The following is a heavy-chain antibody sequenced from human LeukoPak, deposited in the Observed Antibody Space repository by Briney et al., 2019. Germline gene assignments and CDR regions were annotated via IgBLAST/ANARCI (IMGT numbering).Heavy chain of an antibody. CDR1: GYTFISFG. V-gene: IGHV1-18*01. CDR3: ARCGYQLPHWFDP. J-gene: IGHJ5*02. CDR2: ISAYNGNA. Sequence: ASVKVSCKASGYTFISFGISWVRQAPGQGLEWMGCISAYNGNANYAQKVQGRVTMTTDTSTNTAYMELRSLRSDDTAVYYCARCGYQLPHWFDPWGQGTLVTVSS. D-gene: IGHD2-2*01.